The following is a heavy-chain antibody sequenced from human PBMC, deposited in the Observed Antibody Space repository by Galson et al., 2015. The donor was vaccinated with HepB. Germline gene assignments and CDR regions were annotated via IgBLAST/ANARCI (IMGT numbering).Heavy chain of an antibody. CDR3: ARGRGWERSRRLYYFDY. V-gene: IGHV3-21*01. D-gene: IGHD1-26*01. J-gene: IGHJ4*02. CDR1: GFSFSSYP. CDR2: IGAVNDYI. Sequence: SLRLSCAASGFSFSSYPMNWVRRAPGKGLEWVSFIGAVNDYIYYADSVKGRFTISRDNTTNSVYLQMNSLRGEDTAVYFCARGRGWERSRRLYYFDYWGQGTLVTVSS.